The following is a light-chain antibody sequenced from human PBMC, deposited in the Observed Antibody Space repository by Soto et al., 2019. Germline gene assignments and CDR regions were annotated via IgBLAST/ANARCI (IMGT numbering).Light chain of an antibody. CDR1: QSLTNSR. Sequence: EIVLTQSPGTLSLSPGERATLSCRASQSLTNSRLAWYQQKPGQAPKVLIYGGSNRATGIPDRFSGSGSGTDFTLTISRLEPEDFATYYCQQTYSTSSYTFGQGTKLDIK. CDR2: GGS. J-gene: IGKJ2*01. CDR3: QQTYSTSSYT. V-gene: IGKV3-20*01.